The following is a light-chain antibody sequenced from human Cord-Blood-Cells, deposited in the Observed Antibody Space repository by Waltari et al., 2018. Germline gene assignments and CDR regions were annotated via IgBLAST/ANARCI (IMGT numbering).Light chain of an antibody. CDR3: QQYGSPIT. CDR2: GAS. V-gene: IGKV3-20*01. Sequence: ELVFAQSPGTPSLPPEDRATLSCRASQSVSTSYLACYQQKPGQVPRLLIYGASRRATGIPDRFSGSGSGTDFTLTISRLEPEDFAVYYCQQYGSPITFGQGTRLEIK. CDR1: QSVSTSY. J-gene: IGKJ5*01.